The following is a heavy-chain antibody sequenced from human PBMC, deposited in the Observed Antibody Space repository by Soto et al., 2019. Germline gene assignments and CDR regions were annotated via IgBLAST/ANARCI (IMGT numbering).Heavy chain of an antibody. Sequence: QVQLVESGGGVVQPGGSLRLSCEASGFPFSAYGMHWIRQAPGKGLEWVAVIWFDSSHSFYADSVQGRFTVSRDNSKNTQYLQMSSLRADDTAVYYCARYSSNSYYFDYWGQGALVTVSS. CDR2: IWFDSSHS. CDR1: GFPFSAYG. CDR3: ARYSSNSYYFDY. V-gene: IGHV3-33*01. J-gene: IGHJ4*02. D-gene: IGHD6-13*01.